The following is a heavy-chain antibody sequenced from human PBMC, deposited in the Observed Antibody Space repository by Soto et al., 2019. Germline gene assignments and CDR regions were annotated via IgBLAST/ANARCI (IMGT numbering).Heavy chain of an antibody. D-gene: IGHD4-17*01. CDR2: ISSDGGNT. CDR3: EKDKGLRYFDY. Sequence: QVQLVESGGGVVQPGRSLRLSCVVSGLTFSNHGMHWVRHAPGRGLEWGTLISSDGGNTYYADSVKGRFAISRASSKNTVYLQMNSLRPEDTAVYYCEKDKGLRYFDYWGQGTRVTVSS. J-gene: IGHJ4*02. CDR1: GLTFSNHG. V-gene: IGHV3-30*18.